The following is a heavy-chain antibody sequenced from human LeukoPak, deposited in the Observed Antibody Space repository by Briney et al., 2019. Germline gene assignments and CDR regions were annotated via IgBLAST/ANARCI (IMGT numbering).Heavy chain of an antibody. CDR2: ISYDGSNK. D-gene: IGHD3-22*01. V-gene: IGHV3-30*01. Sequence: GGSLRLSCAASGFTLSSYAMHWVRQAPGKGLEWVAVISYDGSNKYYADSVKGRFTISRDNSKNTLYLQMNSLRAEDTAVYYCARGDYYDSSGLDYWGQGTQVTVSS. J-gene: IGHJ4*02. CDR3: ARGDYYDSSGLDY. CDR1: GFTLSSYA.